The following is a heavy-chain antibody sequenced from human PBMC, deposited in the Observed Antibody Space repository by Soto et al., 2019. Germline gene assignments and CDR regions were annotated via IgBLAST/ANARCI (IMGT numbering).Heavy chain of an antibody. Sequence: SETLSLTCTVSGGSISSYYWSWIRQPPGKGLEWIGYIYYSGSTNYNPSLKSRVTISVDTSKNQFSLKLSSVTAADTAVYYCARGEYYDSSGYYYFDYWGQGTLVTVSS. J-gene: IGHJ4*02. V-gene: IGHV4-59*01. CDR1: GGSISSYY. CDR2: IYYSGST. CDR3: ARGEYYDSSGYYYFDY. D-gene: IGHD3-22*01.